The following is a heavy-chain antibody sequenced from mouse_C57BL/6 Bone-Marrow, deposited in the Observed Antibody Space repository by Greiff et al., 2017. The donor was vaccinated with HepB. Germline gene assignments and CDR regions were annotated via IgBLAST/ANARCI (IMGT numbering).Heavy chain of an antibody. CDR1: GYTFTSYW. Sequence: QVQLQQPGAELVMPGASVKLSCKASGYTFTSYWMHWVKQRPGQGLEWIGEIDPSDSYTNYNQKFKGKSTLTVDKSSSTAYMQLSSLTSEDSAVYYCARGGITTGDYWGQGTTLTVSS. V-gene: IGHV1-69*01. D-gene: IGHD1-1*01. CDR2: IDPSDSYT. J-gene: IGHJ2*01. CDR3: ARGGITTGDY.